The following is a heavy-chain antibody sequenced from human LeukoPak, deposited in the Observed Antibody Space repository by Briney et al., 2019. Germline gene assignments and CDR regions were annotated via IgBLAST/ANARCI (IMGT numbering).Heavy chain of an antibody. Sequence: GGSLRLSCAASGFTFSSFTMNWVRQAPGKGLEWVSAISGSGGSTYYADSVKGRFTISRDNSKNTLYLQMNSLRAEDTAVYYCAKDLGVLRYFDWLLTPSAVVGGFDYWGQGTLVTVSS. CDR2: ISGSGGST. D-gene: IGHD3-9*01. CDR1: GFTFSSFT. V-gene: IGHV3-23*01. CDR3: AKDLGVLRYFDWLLTPSAVVGGFDY. J-gene: IGHJ4*02.